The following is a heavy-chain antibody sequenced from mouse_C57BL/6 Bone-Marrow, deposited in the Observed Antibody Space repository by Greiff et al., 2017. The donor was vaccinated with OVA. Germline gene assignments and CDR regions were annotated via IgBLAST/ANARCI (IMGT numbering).Heavy chain of an antibody. J-gene: IGHJ3*01. Sequence: VQLVESGPELVKPGASVKISCKASGYAFSSSWMNWVKQRPGKGLEWIGRIYPGDGDTNYNGKFKGKATLTADKSSSTAYMQLSSLTSEDSAVYFCARTGGVGAWFAYWGQGTLVTVSA. CDR1: GYAFSSSW. CDR3: ARTGGVGAWFAY. D-gene: IGHD1-1*01. V-gene: IGHV1-82*01. CDR2: IYPGDGDT.